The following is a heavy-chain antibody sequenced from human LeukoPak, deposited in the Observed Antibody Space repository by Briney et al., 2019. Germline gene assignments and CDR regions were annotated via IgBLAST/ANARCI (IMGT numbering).Heavy chain of an antibody. CDR1: GGSISSGSYY. V-gene: IGHV4-61*02. D-gene: IGHD5-24*01. CDR3: ARELATMLYYFDY. J-gene: IGHJ4*02. CDR2: IYTSGST. Sequence: KTSQTLSLTCTVSGGSISSGSYYWSWIRQPAGKGLEWIGRIYTSGSTNYNPSPKSRVTISVDTSKNQFSLKLSSVTAADTAVYYCARELATMLYYFDYWGQGTLVTVSS.